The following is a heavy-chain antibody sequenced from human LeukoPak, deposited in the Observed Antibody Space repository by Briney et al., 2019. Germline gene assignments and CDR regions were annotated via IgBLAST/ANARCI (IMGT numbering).Heavy chain of an antibody. V-gene: IGHV4-30-2*01. Sequence: SETLSLTCAVSGGSISSGSFSWSWIRQPPGKGLEWIGYIYHSGSTYYNPSLKSRVTISVDRSKNQFSLKLSSVTAADTAVYYCARAPQYSSSWFDYWGQGTLVTVSS. CDR2: IYHSGST. CDR3: ARAPQYSSSWFDY. D-gene: IGHD6-13*01. CDR1: GGSISSGSFS. J-gene: IGHJ4*02.